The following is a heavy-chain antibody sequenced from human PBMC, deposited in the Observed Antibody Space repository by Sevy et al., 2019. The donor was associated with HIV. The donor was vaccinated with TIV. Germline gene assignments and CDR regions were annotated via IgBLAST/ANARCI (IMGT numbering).Heavy chain of an antibody. CDR1: GFAFSSHA. CDR3: LSEGGDWFDP. Sequence: GGSLRLSCAASGFAFSSHAMHWVRQAPGKGLEWVSRINRDGSSTAYADSVKGRFTISRDNAKNTLYLQMNSLRAEDTSVYYCLSEGGDWFDPWGQGTLVTVSS. J-gene: IGHJ5*02. D-gene: IGHD3-16*01. CDR2: INRDGSST. V-gene: IGHV3-74*01.